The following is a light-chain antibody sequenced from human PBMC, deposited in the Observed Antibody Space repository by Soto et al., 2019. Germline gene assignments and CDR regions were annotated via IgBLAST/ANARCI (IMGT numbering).Light chain of an antibody. CDR2: GAS. V-gene: IGKV3-20*01. CDR1: QSVSSNY. Sequence: EIVLTQSPGTLSLSPGERATLSCRASQSVSSNYLAWYQQKPGQAPRLLIYGASSRATGIPDRFSGSGSGTEFTLIISRLEPEDSAVYYCQPYGSSSGTFGQGTKVEIK. CDR3: QPYGSSSGT. J-gene: IGKJ1*01.